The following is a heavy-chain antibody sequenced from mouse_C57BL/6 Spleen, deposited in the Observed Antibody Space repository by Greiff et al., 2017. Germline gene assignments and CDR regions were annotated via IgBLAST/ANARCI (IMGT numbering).Heavy chain of an antibody. J-gene: IGHJ4*01. CDR1: GFSLTSYA. V-gene: IGHV2-9-1*01. Sequence: VQLKESGPGLVAPSQSLSITCTVSGFSLTSYAISWVRQPPGKGLAWLGVIWTGGGTNYNSALKSRLSISKDNSKSQVFLKMNSLQTDDTARYYCARIATAQVYYAMDYWGQGTSVTVSS. D-gene: IGHD3-2*02. CDR2: IWTGGGT. CDR3: ARIATAQVYYAMDY.